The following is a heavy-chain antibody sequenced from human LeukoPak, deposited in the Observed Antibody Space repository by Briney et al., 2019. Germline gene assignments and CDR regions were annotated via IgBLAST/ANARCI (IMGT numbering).Heavy chain of an antibody. CDR2: IYYSGST. Sequence: SETLSLTCTVSGGSISSYYWSWIRQPPGKGLEWIGYIYYSGSTNYNPSLKSRFTISVDTSKNRFSLTLSSVTAADTAVYYCARDGTKVGSGSYLPYYYYMDVWGKGTTVTVSS. V-gene: IGHV4-59*01. CDR3: ARDGTKVGSGSYLPYYYYMDV. CDR1: GGSISSYY. D-gene: IGHD3-10*01. J-gene: IGHJ6*03.